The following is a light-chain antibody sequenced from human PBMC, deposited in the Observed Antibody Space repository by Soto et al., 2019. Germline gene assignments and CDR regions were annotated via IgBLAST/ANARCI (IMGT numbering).Light chain of an antibody. CDR2: GAS. Sequence: EIVMTQSPATLSVSPGERATLSCRASQSVSSNLAWYQQKPGQAPRLLIYGASTRATGIPARFSGSGSGTEFELTISSLQSEDFAVYYCQQYNNWPPYTFGQGNKLEIK. V-gene: IGKV3-15*01. CDR3: QQYNNWPPYT. J-gene: IGKJ2*01. CDR1: QSVSSN.